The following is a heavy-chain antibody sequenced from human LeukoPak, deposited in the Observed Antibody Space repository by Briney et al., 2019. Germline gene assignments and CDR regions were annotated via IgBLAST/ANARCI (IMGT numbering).Heavy chain of an antibody. Sequence: PGGSLRLSCAASGFTFSSYGMHWVRQAPGKGLEGVAVIWYDGSNKYYADSVKGRFTISRDNSKNTLYLQMNSLRAEDTAVYYCARGGVAGKFDYWGQGTLVTVSS. CDR2: IWYDGSNK. J-gene: IGHJ4*02. CDR1: GFTFSSYG. V-gene: IGHV3-33*01. D-gene: IGHD6-19*01. CDR3: ARGGVAGKFDY.